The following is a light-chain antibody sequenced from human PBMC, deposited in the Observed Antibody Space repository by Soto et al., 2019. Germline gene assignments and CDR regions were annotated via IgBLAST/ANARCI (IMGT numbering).Light chain of an antibody. CDR2: GAS. Sequence: ETVVTQSPGTLSLSPGETATLSCRASQSVSRSYLAWYPQKPGQAPSLLVYGASNRATGIPDRFSGSGSGTDFTLTISRLEPEDFAVYFCQLYGSSLSFGQGTRLEIK. J-gene: IGKJ5*01. CDR3: QLYGSSLS. V-gene: IGKV3-20*01. CDR1: QSVSRSY.